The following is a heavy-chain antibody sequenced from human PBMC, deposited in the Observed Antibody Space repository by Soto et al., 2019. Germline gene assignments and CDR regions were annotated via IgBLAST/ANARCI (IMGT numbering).Heavy chain of an antibody. CDR3: SRHVPAAGYYYGMDV. J-gene: IGHJ6*01. CDR1: GGTFSSYA. CDR2: IISIFGTA. D-gene: IGHD2-2*01. Sequence: QVQLVQSGAEVKKPGSSVKVSCKASGGTFSSYAISWVRQAPGQGLEWMGGIISIFGTANYAQKFKGRVTINADESTSTAYMELSSLRSEYTAVYYCSRHVPAAGYYYGMDVWGQWTTYTVSS. V-gene: IGHV1-69*12.